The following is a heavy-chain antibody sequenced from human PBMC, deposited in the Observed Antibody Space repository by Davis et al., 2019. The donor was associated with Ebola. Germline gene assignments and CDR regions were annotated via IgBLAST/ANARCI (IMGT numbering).Heavy chain of an antibody. Sequence: ASVKVSCKASGYTFINYGISWVRQAPGQGLEWMGWMNPNSGNTGYAQKFQGRVTMTRDTSTSTAYMELSSLRSEDTAVYYCARGNSGSSDYWGQGTLVTVSS. J-gene: IGHJ4*02. CDR3: ARGNSGSSDY. D-gene: IGHD1-26*01. CDR1: GYTFINYG. V-gene: IGHV1-8*02. CDR2: MNPNSGNT.